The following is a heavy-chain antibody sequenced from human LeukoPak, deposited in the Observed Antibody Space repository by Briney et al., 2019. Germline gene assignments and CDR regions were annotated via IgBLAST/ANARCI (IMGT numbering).Heavy chain of an antibody. D-gene: IGHD2/OR15-2a*01. CDR3: TGGSDKVLSGEYCYYMDV. V-gene: IGHV3-11*01. J-gene: IGHJ6*03. CDR2: MTTDSAT. CDR1: GFPFNHYY. Sequence: GGSLRLSCAASGFPFNHYYMSWIRQAPGKGLEWVSYMTTDSATYYADSVRGRFTISRDNAKNSLYLQMHSLRAEDTAVYYCTGGSDKVLSGEYCYYMDVWGKGTTVTASS.